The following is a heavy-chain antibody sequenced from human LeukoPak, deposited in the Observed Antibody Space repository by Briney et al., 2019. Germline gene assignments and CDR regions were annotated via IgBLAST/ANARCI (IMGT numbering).Heavy chain of an antibody. D-gene: IGHD3-22*01. CDR2: ISGSGGST. CDR3: AREGYYYDSSGYQYYFDN. CDR1: GFTFSSYA. V-gene: IGHV3-23*01. Sequence: GGSLRLSCAASGFTFSSYAMSWVRQAPGKGLEWVSAISGSGGSTYYADSVKGRFTISRDNSKNTLYLQMNSLRAEDTAVYYCAREGYYYDSSGYQYYFDNWGQGTLVTVSS. J-gene: IGHJ4*02.